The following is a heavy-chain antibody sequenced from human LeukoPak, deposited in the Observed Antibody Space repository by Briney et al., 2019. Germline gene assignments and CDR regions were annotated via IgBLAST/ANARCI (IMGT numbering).Heavy chain of an antibody. CDR1: GGSISSYY. CDR2: IYYSGST. V-gene: IGHV4-59*08. CDR3: ARPNLLGEVWFGEGYSYYMDV. J-gene: IGHJ6*03. Sequence: ASETLSLTCTVSGGSISSYYWSWIRQPPGKGLEWIGYIYYSGSTNYNPSLKSRVTISVDTSKNQFSLKLTSVTAADTAVYYCARPNLLGEVWFGEGYSYYMDVWGKGTTVTISS. D-gene: IGHD3-10*01.